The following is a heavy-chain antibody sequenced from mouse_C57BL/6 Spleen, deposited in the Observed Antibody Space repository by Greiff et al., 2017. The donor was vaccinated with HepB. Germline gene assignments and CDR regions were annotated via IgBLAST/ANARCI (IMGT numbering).Heavy chain of an antibody. CDR1: GYAFSSYW. CDR2: IYPGDGDT. D-gene: IGHD2-13*01. J-gene: IGHJ4*01. CDR3: GRVGMTTPSDGLYAMDY. V-gene: IGHV1-80*01. Sequence: VQLQQSGAELVKPGASVKISCKASGYAFSSYWMNWVKQRPGKGLEWIGQIYPGDGDTNYNGKFKGKATLTADKSSSTAYMQLSSLTSEDSAVYFCGRVGMTTPSDGLYAMDYWGQGTSVTVSS.